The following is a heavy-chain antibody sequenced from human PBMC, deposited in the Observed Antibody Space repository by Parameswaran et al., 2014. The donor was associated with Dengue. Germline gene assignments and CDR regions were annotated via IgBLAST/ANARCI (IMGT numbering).Heavy chain of an antibody. Sequence: RWIRQPPGKGLEWVANIKQDGSEKYYVDSVKGRFTISRDNAKNSLYLQMNSLRAEDTAVYYCARVFPYYYGMDVWGQGTTVTVSS. V-gene: IGHV3-7*03. J-gene: IGHJ6*02. CDR2: IKQDGSEK. CDR3: ARVFPYYYGMDV.